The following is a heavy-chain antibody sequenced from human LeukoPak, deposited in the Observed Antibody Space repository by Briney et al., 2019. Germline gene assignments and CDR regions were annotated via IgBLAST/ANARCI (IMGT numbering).Heavy chain of an antibody. Sequence: PGGSLRLSCAASGFTFSSYEMNWVRQAPGKGLEWVSYISSSGSTIYYADSVKGRFTISRDNAKNSLYLQMNSLRAEDTAVYYCARDRVFLEWLLPFDYWGQGTLVTVSS. V-gene: IGHV3-48*03. CDR3: ARDRVFLEWLLPFDY. J-gene: IGHJ4*02. CDR1: GFTFSSYE. CDR2: ISSSGSTI. D-gene: IGHD3-3*01.